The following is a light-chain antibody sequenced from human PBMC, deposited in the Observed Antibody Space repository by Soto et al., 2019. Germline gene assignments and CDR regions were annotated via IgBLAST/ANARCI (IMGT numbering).Light chain of an antibody. CDR2: DND. CDR3: GTWDSSLSAGV. V-gene: IGLV1-51*01. Sequence: QSVLTQPPSVSAAPGQKVTISCSGSNSNIGSNYVSWYQQLPRTAPKLVIYDNDKRPSGIPDRFSGSKSGASATLGITGLQTGDEADYYCGTWDSSLSAGVFGGGTTLTVL. CDR1: NSNIGSNY. J-gene: IGLJ2*01.